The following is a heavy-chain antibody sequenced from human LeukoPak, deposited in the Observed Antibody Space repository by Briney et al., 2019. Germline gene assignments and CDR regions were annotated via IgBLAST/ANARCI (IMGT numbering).Heavy chain of an antibody. Sequence: SETLSLTCAVYGGSFSGYYWTWIRQPPGKGLEWIGYIYYSGSTNYNPSLKSRVTISVDTSKNQFSLKLSSVTAADTAVYYCATLGNFGSGLSWGQGTLVTVSS. V-gene: IGHV4-59*01. CDR1: GGSFSGYY. CDR2: IYYSGST. D-gene: IGHD3-10*01. CDR3: ATLGNFGSGLS. J-gene: IGHJ4*02.